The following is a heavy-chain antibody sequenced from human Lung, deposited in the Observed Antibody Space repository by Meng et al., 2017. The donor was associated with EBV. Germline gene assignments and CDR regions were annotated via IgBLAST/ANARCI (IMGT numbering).Heavy chain of an antibody. CDR1: AYTFTDSF. CDR2: INPNNGGT. Sequence: QVALVQSGAEVLKPGASVSVSCRASAYTFTDSFLHWVRQAHGQGLEWLGTINPNNGGTNYAQRFQDRVTLTRDTSTSTVYMELSSLGSEDTALYYCAREKSPGHFDYLGQGILVTVSS. J-gene: IGHJ4*02. CDR3: AREKSPGHFDY. V-gene: IGHV1-46*01.